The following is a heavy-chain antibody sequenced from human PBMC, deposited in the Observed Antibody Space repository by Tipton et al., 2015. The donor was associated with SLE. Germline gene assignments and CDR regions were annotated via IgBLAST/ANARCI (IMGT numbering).Heavy chain of an antibody. V-gene: IGHV4-61*09. D-gene: IGHD3-22*01. CDR2: IYTSGST. CDR1: GGSISSGDYY. J-gene: IGHJ5*02. CDR3: ARDRDYYDSSGLFDP. Sequence: LRLSCTVSGGSISSGDYYWSWIRQPAGKGLEWIGYIYTSGSTNYNPSLKSRVTISVDTSKNQFSLKLSSVTAADTAVYYCARDRDYYDSSGLFDPWGQGTLVTVSS.